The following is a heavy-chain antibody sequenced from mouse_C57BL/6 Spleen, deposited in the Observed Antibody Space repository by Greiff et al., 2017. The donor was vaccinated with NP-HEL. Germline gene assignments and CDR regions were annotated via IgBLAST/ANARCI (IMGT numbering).Heavy chain of an antibody. J-gene: IGHJ2*01. D-gene: IGHD2-3*01. Sequence: EVQVVESEGGLVQPGSSMKLSCTASGFTFSDYYMAWVRQVPEKGLEWVANINYDGSSTYYLDSLKSRFIISRDNAKNILYLQMSSLKSEDTATYYCARDWGWGFDYWGQGTTLTVSS. CDR1: GFTFSDYY. V-gene: IGHV5-16*01. CDR2: INYDGSST. CDR3: ARDWGWGFDY.